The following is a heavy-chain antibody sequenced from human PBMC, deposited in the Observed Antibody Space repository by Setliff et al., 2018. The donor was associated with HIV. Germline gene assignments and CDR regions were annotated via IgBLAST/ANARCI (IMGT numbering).Heavy chain of an antibody. CDR1: GYSISSGCY. J-gene: IGHJ4*02. D-gene: IGHD3-10*01. V-gene: IGHV4-38-2*01. CDR2: MYHTGST. Sequence: SETLSLTCAVSGYSISSGCYWGWIRQPPGKGLEWIGSMYHTGSTYYSPSLNSRFTISVDTSKNQFSLNLSSVTAAETAVYYCARVGYHGSGRYSFDYWGQGTLVTVSS. CDR3: ARVGYHGSGRYSFDY.